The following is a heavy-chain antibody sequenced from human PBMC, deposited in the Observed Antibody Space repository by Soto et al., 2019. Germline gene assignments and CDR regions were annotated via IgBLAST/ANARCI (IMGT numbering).Heavy chain of an antibody. CDR2: IYRGGST. J-gene: IGHJ4*02. CDR1: GGSISSGDYS. Sequence: QLQLQESGSGMVKPSQTLSLTCAVSGGSISSGDYSWSWIRQPPGKGLEWIGYIYRGGSTYFNPSLTSRLTRSVDRSKNQFSLKLSSVTAADTAVYYCASGSHVPHFWGQGTLVTVSS. V-gene: IGHV4-30-2*01. D-gene: IGHD6-6*01. CDR3: ASGSHVPHF.